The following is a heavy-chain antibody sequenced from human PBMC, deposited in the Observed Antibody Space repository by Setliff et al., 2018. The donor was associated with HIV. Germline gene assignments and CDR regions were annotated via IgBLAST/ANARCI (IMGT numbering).Heavy chain of an antibody. CDR1: GGSISSGSYY. CDR2: IYTSGST. V-gene: IGHV4-61*09. D-gene: IGHD1-1*01. J-gene: IGHJ6*03. Sequence: SETLSLTCTVSGGSISSGSYYWCWIRQPAGKGLEWIGHIYTSGSTNYNPSLKSRVTISVDTSKNQFSLKLSSVTAADTAVYYCARGNYYYYNYMDVWGKGTTVTVSS. CDR3: ARGNYYYYNYMDV.